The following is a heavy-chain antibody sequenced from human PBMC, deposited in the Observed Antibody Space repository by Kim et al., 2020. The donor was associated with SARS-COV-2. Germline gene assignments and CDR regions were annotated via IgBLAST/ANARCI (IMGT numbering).Heavy chain of an antibody. Sequence: GGSLRLSCAASGFTFSSYGMHWVRQAPGKGLEWVAVISYDGSNKYYADSVKGRFTISRDNSKNTLYLQMNSLRAEDTAVYYCARDKQARVYPYDYVWGSYRYTERSIRGMDVWGQGTTVTVSS. CDR1: GFTFSSYG. J-gene: IGHJ6*02. CDR3: ARDKQARVYPYDYVWGSYRYTERSIRGMDV. D-gene: IGHD3-16*02. V-gene: IGHV3-33*05. CDR2: ISYDGSNK.